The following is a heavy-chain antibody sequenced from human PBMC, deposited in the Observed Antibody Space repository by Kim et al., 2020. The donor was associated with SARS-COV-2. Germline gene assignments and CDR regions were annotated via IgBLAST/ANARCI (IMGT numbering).Heavy chain of an antibody. CDR2: RP. CDR3: ARGDTVTLGY. D-gene: IGHD4-17*01. V-gene: IGHV4-59*09. J-gene: IGHJ4*02. Sequence: RPHNNPSLTDRVAITVDTSKNQFSLKLSSVAAADTAVYYCARGDTVTLGYWGQGTLVTVSS.